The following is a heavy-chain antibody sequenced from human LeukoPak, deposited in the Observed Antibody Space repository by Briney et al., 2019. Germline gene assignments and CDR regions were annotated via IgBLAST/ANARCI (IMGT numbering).Heavy chain of an antibody. CDR2: ISSSSSYI. J-gene: IGHJ3*02. CDR3: ARVSPMTTVVTHGVSAFDI. Sequence: PGGSLRLSCAASGFTFSSYSMNWVRQAPGKGLEWVSSISSSSSYIYYADSVKGRFTISRDNAKNSLFLQMNSLRAEDTAVCYCARVSPMTTVVTHGVSAFDIWGQGTMVTVSS. V-gene: IGHV3-21*01. D-gene: IGHD4-23*01. CDR1: GFTFSSYS.